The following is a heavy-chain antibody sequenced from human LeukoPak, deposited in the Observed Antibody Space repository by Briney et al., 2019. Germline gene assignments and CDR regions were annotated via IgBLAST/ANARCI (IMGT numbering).Heavy chain of an antibody. CDR2: IYYSGST. CDR3: ARGGYNSNDAFDI. D-gene: IGHD5-24*01. CDR1: GGSISSYY. Sequence: SETLSLTCTVSGGSISSYYWSWIRQPPGKGLEWIGYIYYSGSTNYNPSLKSRVTISVDTSKNQFSLKLSSVTAAGTAVYYCARGGYNSNDAFDIWGQGTMVTVSS. V-gene: IGHV4-59*01. J-gene: IGHJ3*02.